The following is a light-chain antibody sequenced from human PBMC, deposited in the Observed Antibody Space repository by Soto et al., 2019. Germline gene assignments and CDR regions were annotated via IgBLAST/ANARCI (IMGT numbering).Light chain of an antibody. V-gene: IGKV1-5*01. CDR1: QSLSGW. J-gene: IGKJ1*01. CDR3: QQYNSYSAT. Sequence: DIQLTQTPSTLAASIGDRVTITPRASQSLSGWLAWYQQTPGKAPKLLISDAFRLESGVPSRFRGSGSGTEFTLTISSLQPDDFATYYCQQYNSYSATFGQGTKVDI. CDR2: DAF.